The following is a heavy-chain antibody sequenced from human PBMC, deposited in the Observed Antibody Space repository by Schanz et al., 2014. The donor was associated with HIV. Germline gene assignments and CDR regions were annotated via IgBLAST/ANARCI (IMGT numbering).Heavy chain of an antibody. V-gene: IGHV3-23*04. CDR2: ITDSGDKT. J-gene: IGHJ3*02. D-gene: IGHD3-16*01. Sequence: EQLVESGGGLVQPGGSLRLSCAASGFAFSNYAMSWVRQAPGKGLQWVSSITDSGDKTDYTDSVKGRFTISRDNSRNTLFLQMDSLRVDDTAVYYCAQMGAFAAFDIWGHGTVVTVSS. CDR3: AQMGAFAAFDI. CDR1: GFAFSNYA.